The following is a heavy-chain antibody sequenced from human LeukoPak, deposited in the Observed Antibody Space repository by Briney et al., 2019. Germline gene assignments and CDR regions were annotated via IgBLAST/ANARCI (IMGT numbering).Heavy chain of an antibody. D-gene: IGHD3-22*01. J-gene: IGHJ4*02. CDR3: ARLYYYDSSGYYGPYFDY. CDR2: IYNRGST. V-gene: IGHV4-59*01. CDR1: GGSITDYH. Sequence: PSETLSLTCTVSGGSITDYHWSWIRQPPGKGLEYIGYIYNRGSTNYNSSLKSRVTISVDTSKNQFSLKLSSVTAADTAVYYCARLYYYDSSGYYGPYFDYWGQGSLVTVSS.